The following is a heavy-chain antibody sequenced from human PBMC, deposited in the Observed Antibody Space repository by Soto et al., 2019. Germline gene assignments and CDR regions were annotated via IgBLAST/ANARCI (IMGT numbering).Heavy chain of an antibody. D-gene: IGHD6-19*01. Sequence: PSETLSLTCAVYGGSFSGYYWSWIRQPPGKGLEWIGEINHSGSTNYSPSLKSRVTISVDTSKNQFSLKLSSVTAADTAVYYCARGQWRGYYYYYGMDVWGQGTTVTVSS. CDR2: INHSGST. J-gene: IGHJ6*02. CDR1: GGSFSGYY. V-gene: IGHV4-34*01. CDR3: ARGQWRGYYYYYGMDV.